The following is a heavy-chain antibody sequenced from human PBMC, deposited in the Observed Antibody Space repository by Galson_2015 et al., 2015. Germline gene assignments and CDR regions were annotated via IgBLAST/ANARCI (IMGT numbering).Heavy chain of an antibody. V-gene: IGHV3-7*03. CDR2: IKQDGSEK. Sequence: SLRLSCAASGFTFSSYWMSWVRQAPGKGLEWVANIKQDGSEKYYVDSVKGRFTISRDNAKNSLYLQMHSLRAEDTAVFFWARDRLTTNYLGVYYYGMDVWGQGSTVTVSS. CDR3: ARDRLTTNYLGVYYYGMDV. J-gene: IGHJ6*02. CDR1: GFTFSSYW. D-gene: IGHD2/OR15-2a*01.